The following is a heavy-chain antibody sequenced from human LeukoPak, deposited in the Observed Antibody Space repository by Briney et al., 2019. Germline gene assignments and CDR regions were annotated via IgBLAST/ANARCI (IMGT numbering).Heavy chain of an antibody. Sequence: GGSLRLSCAASGFTFSSHWMHWVRQAPGKGLVWVTRISSDGSSTRYADSVKGRFTISRDNAKNTLYLQMSSLRAEDTAIYYCAREVPTNNWFDPWGQGTLVTVSS. CDR3: AREVPTNNWFDP. CDR2: ISSDGSST. V-gene: IGHV3-74*01. D-gene: IGHD4-11*01. CDR1: GFTFSSHW. J-gene: IGHJ5*02.